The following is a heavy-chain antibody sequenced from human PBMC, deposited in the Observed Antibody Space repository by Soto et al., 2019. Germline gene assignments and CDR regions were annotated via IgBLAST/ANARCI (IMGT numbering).Heavy chain of an antibody. CDR2: ISGSGGST. Sequence: AGGSLRLSCAASGFTFSSYAMSWVRQAPGKGLEWVSAISGSGGSTYYADSVKGRFTISRDNSKNTLYLQMNSLRAEDTAVYYCAKDHHAGRYYDILTGYYANFDYWGQGTLVTVSS. CDR3: AKDHHAGRYYDILTGYYANFDY. J-gene: IGHJ4*02. D-gene: IGHD3-9*01. V-gene: IGHV3-23*01. CDR1: GFTFSSYA.